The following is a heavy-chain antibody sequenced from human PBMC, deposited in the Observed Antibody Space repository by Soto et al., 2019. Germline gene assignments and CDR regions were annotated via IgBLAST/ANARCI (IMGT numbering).Heavy chain of an antibody. CDR1: GGSFSGYY. D-gene: IGHD3-16*01. Sequence: QVQLQQWGAGLLKPSETLSLTCAVYGGSFSGYYWSWIRQPPGKGLEWIGEINHSGSTNYNPSLKSRVTISVDTSKNQFSRKLSSVTAADTAVYYCASMITFGGASNWFDPWGQGTLVTVSS. V-gene: IGHV4-34*01. J-gene: IGHJ5*02. CDR3: ASMITFGGASNWFDP. CDR2: INHSGST.